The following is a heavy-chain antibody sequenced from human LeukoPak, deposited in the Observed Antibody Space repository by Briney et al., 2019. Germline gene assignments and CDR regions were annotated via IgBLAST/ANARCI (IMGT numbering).Heavy chain of an antibody. Sequence: EASVKVSCKASGYTFTSYAISWVRQAPGQGLEWMGRIIPILGIANYAQKFQGRVTITADKSTSTAYMELSSLRSEDTAVYYCARVTYYDFWSGYPYGAFDIWGQGTMVTVSS. CDR2: IIPILGIA. CDR1: GYTFTSYA. J-gene: IGHJ3*02. V-gene: IGHV1-69*04. CDR3: ARVTYYDFWSGYPYGAFDI. D-gene: IGHD3-3*01.